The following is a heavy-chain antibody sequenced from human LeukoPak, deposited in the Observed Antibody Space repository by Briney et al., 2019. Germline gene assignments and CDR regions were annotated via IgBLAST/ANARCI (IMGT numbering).Heavy chain of an antibody. CDR1: GYTFTSYW. Sequence: KVSCKASGYTFTSYWIGWVRQMPGKGLEWMGIIYPGDSDTRYSPSFQGQVTISAGKSISTAYLQWSSLKASDTAMYYCARQEILTGYDDAFDIWGQGTMVTVSS. CDR2: IYPGDSDT. D-gene: IGHD3-9*01. CDR3: ARQEILTGYDDAFDI. J-gene: IGHJ3*02. V-gene: IGHV5-51*01.